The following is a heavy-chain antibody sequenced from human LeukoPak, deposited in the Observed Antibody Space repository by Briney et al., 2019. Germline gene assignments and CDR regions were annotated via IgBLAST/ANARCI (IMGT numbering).Heavy chain of an antibody. CDR3: VKDKSTVGATSRRDYYFDY. J-gene: IGHJ4*02. CDR2: IDSSGAGT. V-gene: IGHV3-64D*09. D-gene: IGHD1-26*01. Sequence: GGSLRLSCSASGFTFSSYPMHWVRQAPGKGLEYVSAIDSSGAGTYYADSVKGRFTISRDNSKNTLYLQMNSLRAEDTAVYYCVKDKSTVGATSRRDYYFDYWGQGTLVTVSS. CDR1: GFTFSSYP.